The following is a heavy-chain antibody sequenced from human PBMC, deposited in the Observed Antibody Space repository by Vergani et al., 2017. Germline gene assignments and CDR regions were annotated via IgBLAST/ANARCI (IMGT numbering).Heavy chain of an antibody. CDR3: TRGGYSYGPYYFDY. D-gene: IGHD5-18*01. V-gene: IGHV3-49*05. CDR1: GFTFGDYA. Sequence: EVQLVESGGGLVKPGGSLRLSCVVSGFTFGDYAMSWFRQAPGKGLEWVGFIRSKAYGGTTEYAASVKGRFTISRDDSKSIAYLQMNSLKTEDTAVYYCTRGGYSYGPYYFDYWGQGTLVTVSS. CDR2: IRSKAYGGTT. J-gene: IGHJ4*02.